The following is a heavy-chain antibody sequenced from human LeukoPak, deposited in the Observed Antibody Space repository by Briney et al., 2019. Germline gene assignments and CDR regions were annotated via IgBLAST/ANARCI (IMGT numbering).Heavy chain of an antibody. CDR2: TYYRSKWYN. Sequence: SQTLSLNCAISGDSVSSNSAACNWIRQSPSRGLEWLGRTYYRSKWYNDYAVSVKSRITINPDTSKNQFSLQLNSVTPEDTAVYYCGYSRGGKYGMDVWGQGTTVTVSS. CDR1: GDSVSSNSAA. CDR3: GYSRGGKYGMDV. J-gene: IGHJ6*02. D-gene: IGHD6-13*01. V-gene: IGHV6-1*01.